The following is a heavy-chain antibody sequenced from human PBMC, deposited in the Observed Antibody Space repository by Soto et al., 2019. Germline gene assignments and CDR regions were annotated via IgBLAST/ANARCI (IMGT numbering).Heavy chain of an antibody. D-gene: IGHD1-1*01. CDR3: ARAYTTSCPGP. CDR2: INPTGGST. J-gene: IGHJ5*02. CDR1: GYTFTNYY. V-gene: IGHV1-46*01. Sequence: GASVKVSCKASGYTFTNYYMHWVRQAPGQGLEWMGMINPTGGSTTYAQKFQGRVSMTRDTSTNTVYMELSGLRSEDTAVYYCARAYTTSCPGPWGQGTPVTVYS.